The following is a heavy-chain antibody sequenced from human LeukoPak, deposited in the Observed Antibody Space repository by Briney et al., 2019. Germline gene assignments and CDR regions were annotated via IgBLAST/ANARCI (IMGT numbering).Heavy chain of an antibody. Sequence: GGSLRLSCAASGFTFSSYAMSWVRQAPGKGLEWVSAISGSGGSTYYADSVKGRFTISRDNSKNTLYLQMNSLRAEDTAVYYCTKDRMGIQLWLLFDYWGQGTLVTVSS. CDR2: ISGSGGST. CDR3: TKDRMGIQLWLLFDY. J-gene: IGHJ4*02. V-gene: IGHV3-23*01. CDR1: GFTFSSYA. D-gene: IGHD5-18*01.